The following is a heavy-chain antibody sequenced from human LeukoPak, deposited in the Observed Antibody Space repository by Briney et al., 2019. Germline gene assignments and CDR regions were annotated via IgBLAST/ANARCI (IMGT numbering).Heavy chain of an antibody. Sequence: PGGSLRLSCVASGFTFSTHWMNWVRQVPGKGLEWVANIKEDGSAKYYVDSVKGRFTISRDNAKKSLYLQMDSLRAEDSAVYYCASGYLDNFWSGHFWGQGTQVTVSS. V-gene: IGHV3-7*01. CDR3: ASGYLDNFWSGHF. CDR1: GFTFSTHW. J-gene: IGHJ4*02. D-gene: IGHD3-3*01. CDR2: IKEDGSAK.